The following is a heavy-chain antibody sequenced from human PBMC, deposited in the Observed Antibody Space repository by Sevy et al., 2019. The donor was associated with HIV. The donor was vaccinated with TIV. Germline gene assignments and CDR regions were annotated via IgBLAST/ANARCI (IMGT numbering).Heavy chain of an antibody. D-gene: IGHD6-13*01. CDR3: ARDRVPYSSSCEFDY. CDR2: ISSYNGNT. CDR1: GYTFSNYG. J-gene: IGHJ4*02. V-gene: IGHV1-18*01. Sequence: ASVKVSCKASGYTFSNYGINWVRQAHGHGLEWMGWISSYNGNTNYAQKFQGRVTMTIDTPTSTGYMELRSLRSDDTAMYYCARDRVPYSSSCEFDYWGQGTLVTVSS.